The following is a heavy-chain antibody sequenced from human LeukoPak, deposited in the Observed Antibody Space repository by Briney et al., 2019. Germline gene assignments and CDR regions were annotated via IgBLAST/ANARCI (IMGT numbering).Heavy chain of an antibody. CDR2: ISYDGSNK. J-gene: IGHJ4*02. CDR1: GFTFSSYA. CDR3: AKDFDTGYSSGWPFDY. D-gene: IGHD6-19*01. V-gene: IGHV3-30*07. Sequence: GRSLRLSCAASGFTFSSYAMHWVRQAPGKGLEWVAVISYDGSNKYYADSVKGRFTISRDNSKNTLYLQMNSLRAEDAAVYYCAKDFDTGYSSGWPFDYWGQGTLVTVSS.